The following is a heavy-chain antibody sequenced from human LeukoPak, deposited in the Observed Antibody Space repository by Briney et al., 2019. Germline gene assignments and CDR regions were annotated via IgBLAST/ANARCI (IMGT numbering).Heavy chain of an antibody. D-gene: IGHD6-13*01. V-gene: IGHV1-8*03. CDR2: MNPNSGNT. CDR3: AREGEIAAAKYNWFDP. CDR1: GYTFTSYD. Sequence: ASVKVSCKASGYTFTSYDINWMRQATGQGLEWMGWMNPNSGNTGYAQKFQGRVTITKNTSISTAYMELSSLRSEDTAVYYCAREGEIAAAKYNWFDPWGQGTLVTVSS. J-gene: IGHJ5*02.